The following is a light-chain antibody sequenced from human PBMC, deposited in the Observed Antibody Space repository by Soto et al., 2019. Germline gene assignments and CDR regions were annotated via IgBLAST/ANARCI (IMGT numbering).Light chain of an antibody. CDR3: QQYRTSPLT. CDR1: QSVRSNS. J-gene: IGKJ4*01. V-gene: IGKV3-20*01. Sequence: PGESATLSCTASQSVRSNSLAWYQQKPGQAPRLLMFGASGRATGTPPRFSGRGSGTDFTLTISSLEPEDFAVYYCQQYRTSPLTCGGGTKVDI. CDR2: GAS.